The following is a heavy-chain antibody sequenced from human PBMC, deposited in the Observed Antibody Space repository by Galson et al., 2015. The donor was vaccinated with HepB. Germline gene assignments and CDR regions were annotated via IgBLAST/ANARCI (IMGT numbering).Heavy chain of an antibody. CDR3: AKDSDIVVVPAAPPAGFDY. J-gene: IGHJ4*02. Sequence: SLRLSCAASGFTFSSYGMHWVRQAPGKGLEWVAVISYDGSNKYYADSVKGRFTISRDNSKNTLYLQMNSLRAEDTAVYYCAKDSDIVVVPAAPPAGFDYWGQGTLVTASS. CDR1: GFTFSSYG. D-gene: IGHD2-2*01. CDR2: ISYDGSNK. V-gene: IGHV3-30*18.